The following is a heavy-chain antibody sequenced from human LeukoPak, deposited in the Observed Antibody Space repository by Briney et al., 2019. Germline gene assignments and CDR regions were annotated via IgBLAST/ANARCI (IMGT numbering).Heavy chain of an antibody. D-gene: IGHD5-18*01. J-gene: IGHJ6*02. CDR3: ARGYSGYSYEVDQLRYYYYGMDV. Sequence: PTGGSLRLSCAASGFTFSSYAMHWVRQAPGKGLEWVAVIWYDGSNKYYADSVKGRFTISRDNSKNTLYLQMNSLRAEDTAVYYCARGYSGYSYEVDQLRYYYYGMDVWGQGTTVTVSS. CDR2: IWYDGSNK. V-gene: IGHV3-33*08. CDR1: GFTFSSYA.